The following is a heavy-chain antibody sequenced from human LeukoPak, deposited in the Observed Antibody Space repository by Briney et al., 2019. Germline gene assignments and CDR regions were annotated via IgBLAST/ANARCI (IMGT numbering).Heavy chain of an antibody. V-gene: IGHV1-69*05. J-gene: IGHJ4*02. CDR3: ARAVLWIQRPYYFDY. CDR1: GGTFSSYA. D-gene: IGHD5-18*01. CDR2: IIPIFGTA. Sequence: SVKVSCKASGGTFSSYAISWVRQAPGQGLEWMGGIIPIFGTANYAQKFQGRVTITTDESTSTAYMELSSLRSEDTAVYYCARAVLWIQRPYYFDYWGQGTQVTVSS.